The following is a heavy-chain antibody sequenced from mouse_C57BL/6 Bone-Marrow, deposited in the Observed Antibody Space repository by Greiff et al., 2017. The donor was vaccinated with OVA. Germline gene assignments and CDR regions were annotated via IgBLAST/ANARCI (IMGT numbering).Heavy chain of an antibody. D-gene: IGHD1-1*01. CDR3: ARWATVVARGFHYFDY. J-gene: IGHJ2*01. Sequence: QVQLQQSGAELVRPGPSVKMSCKASGYTFTNYWIGWAKQRPGHGLEWIGDIYPGGGYTNYNEKFKGKATLTADKSSSTAYMQFSSLTSEDSAIYYCARWATVVARGFHYFDYWGQGTTLTVSS. V-gene: IGHV1-63*01. CDR1: GYTFTNYW. CDR2: IYPGGGYT.